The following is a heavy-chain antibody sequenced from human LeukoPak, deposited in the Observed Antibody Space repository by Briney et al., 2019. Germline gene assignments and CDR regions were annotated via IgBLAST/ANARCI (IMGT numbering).Heavy chain of an antibody. J-gene: IGHJ4*02. D-gene: IGHD1-26*01. CDR2: IYSDAST. Sequence: GGSLRLSCAVSGFTVSSSYMSWVRQAPGKGLEWVSIIYSDASTYYADSVKGRFSISRDNPKNILYLQMNSLRAEDTALYYCTREAGATDYWGQGTLVTVSS. CDR1: GFTVSSSY. V-gene: IGHV3-66*01. CDR3: TREAGATDY.